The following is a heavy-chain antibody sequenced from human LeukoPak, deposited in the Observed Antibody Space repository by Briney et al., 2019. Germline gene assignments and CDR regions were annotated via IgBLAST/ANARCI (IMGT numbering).Heavy chain of an antibody. CDR2: VCSSGST. J-gene: IGHJ4*02. D-gene: IGHD5-18*01. V-gene: IGHV4-39*01. CDR3: ARHLSGTAMAHYFDF. CDR1: GDSISSARNY. Sequence: PSETLSLTCSVSGDSISSARNYWGWIRQSPGKGLEWLASVCSSGSTHSNPSLTSRVSISIDMSKNQFSLKLYSVTASDAAIYYCARHLSGTAMAHYFDFWGQGTLVTVSS.